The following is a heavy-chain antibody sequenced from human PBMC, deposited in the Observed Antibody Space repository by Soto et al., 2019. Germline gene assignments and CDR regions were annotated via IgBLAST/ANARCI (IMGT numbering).Heavy chain of an antibody. CDR2: IYYSGST. CDR1: GGSISSSSYY. J-gene: IGHJ5*02. D-gene: IGHD3-3*01. CDR3: ARLGYDFWSGYYNLWLDP. V-gene: IGHV4-39*01. Sequence: SETLSLTCTVSGGSISSSSYYWGWIRQPPGKGLEWIGSIYYSGSTYYNPSLKSRVTISVDTSKNQFSLKLSSVTAADTAVYYCARLGYDFWSGYYNLWLDPWGQGTLVTVSS.